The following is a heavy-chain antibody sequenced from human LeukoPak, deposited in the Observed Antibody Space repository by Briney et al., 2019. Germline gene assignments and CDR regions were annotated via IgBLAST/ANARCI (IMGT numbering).Heavy chain of an antibody. Sequence: GGSLRLSCAASGFTFSSYVMHWVRQAPGKGLEWVAIISYDGSNEYYADSVKGRFTISRDNSKNTLYPQMNSLRAADTAVYYCARDKGTSYLSFFDYWGQGTLVTVSS. CDR3: ARDKGTSYLSFFDY. J-gene: IGHJ4*02. V-gene: IGHV3-30*04. D-gene: IGHD6-6*01. CDR1: GFTFSSYV. CDR2: ISYDGSNE.